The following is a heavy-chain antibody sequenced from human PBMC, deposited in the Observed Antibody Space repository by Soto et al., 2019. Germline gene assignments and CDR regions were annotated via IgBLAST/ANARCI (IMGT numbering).Heavy chain of an antibody. CDR2: IFYTGST. J-gene: IGHJ5*02. CDR1: SDSISSSTYY. D-gene: IGHD2-2*01. Sequence: SETLSLTCTVSSDSISSSTYYWGWIRQPPGKGLEWIGTIFYTGSTYYNPSLKSRVTISVDTSKNQFSLRLSSVTAADTAVYYCARQGRVVIPSTMAKWFDPWGQGTLATVSS. CDR3: ARQGRVVIPSTMAKWFDP. V-gene: IGHV4-39*01.